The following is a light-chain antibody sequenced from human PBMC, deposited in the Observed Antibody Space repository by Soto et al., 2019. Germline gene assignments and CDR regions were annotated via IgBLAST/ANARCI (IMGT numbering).Light chain of an antibody. V-gene: IGKV1-16*01. CDR3: LQSNNYPLT. CDR2: AAS. Sequence: DIQMTQSPSSLSASVGDRVTITCRASQDISSYLAWFQQNPGKAPKYLIYAASSLQSGVPARFSGSGFGTDFTLTISGVQPEDFATYYCLQSNNYPLTFGGGTKVEIK. CDR1: QDISSY. J-gene: IGKJ4*01.